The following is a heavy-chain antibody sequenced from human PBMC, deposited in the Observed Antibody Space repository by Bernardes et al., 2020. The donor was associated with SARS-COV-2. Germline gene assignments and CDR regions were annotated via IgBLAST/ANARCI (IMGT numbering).Heavy chain of an antibody. V-gene: IGHV4-39*01. J-gene: IGHJ2*01. CDR1: GGSVSSGSYY. D-gene: IGHD5-18*01. CDR3: ARQVDTSLDWYFDV. Sequence: SETLSLTCTVSGGSVSSGSYYWVWIRQPPGKGLEWIGSIYYSGSTHYSPSLKSRVTISVDTSKNQFSLRLRSVTAADTAVYYCARQVDTSLDWYFDVWGRGTLVTVS. CDR2: IYYSGST.